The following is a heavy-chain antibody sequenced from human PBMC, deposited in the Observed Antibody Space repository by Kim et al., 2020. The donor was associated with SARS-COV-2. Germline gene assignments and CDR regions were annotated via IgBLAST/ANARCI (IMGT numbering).Heavy chain of an antibody. D-gene: IGHD6-6*01. CDR2: VSDTGSTT. Sequence: GGSLRLSCTASGFTFRDYGMGWVRQAPGRGLEWVSSVSDTGSTTYYADSVRGRFTISRDNSKNTLSLKMNSLRGEDTAVYYCAKVRKKQLVRRGRELLRPFEIWGQGTMVTVSS. CDR1: GFTFRDYG. V-gene: IGHV3-23*01. CDR3: AKVRKKQLVRRGRELLRPFEI. J-gene: IGHJ3*02.